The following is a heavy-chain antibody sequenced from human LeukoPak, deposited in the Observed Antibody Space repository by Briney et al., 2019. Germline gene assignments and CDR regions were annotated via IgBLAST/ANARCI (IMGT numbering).Heavy chain of an antibody. CDR2: INHSGST. V-gene: IGHV4-34*01. Sequence: SETLSLTCAVYGGSLSGYYWSWIRQPPGKGLEWIGEINHSGSTNYNPSLKSRVTISVDTSKNQFSLKLSSVTAADTAVYYCASSSRRSSTSCYFSTRTNWFDPWGQGTLVTVSS. D-gene: IGHD2-2*01. CDR3: ASSSRRSSTSCYFSTRTNWFDP. J-gene: IGHJ5*02. CDR1: GGSLSGYY.